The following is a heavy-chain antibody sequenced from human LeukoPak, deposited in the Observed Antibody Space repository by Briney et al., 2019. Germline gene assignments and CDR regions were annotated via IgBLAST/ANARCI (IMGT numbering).Heavy chain of an antibody. J-gene: IGHJ6*02. Sequence: PSETLSLTCAVYGVSFSAYHWSWIRQPPRKGLEWIGEINHSGGTNYTPSLKSRVTISVDTSKNQFSLKLSSVTAADTAVYYCARGRRGVVVPAAIRRYYYGMDVWGQGTTVTVSS. D-gene: IGHD2-2*02. CDR2: INHSGGT. CDR1: GVSFSAYH. CDR3: ARGRRGVVVPAAIRRYYYGMDV. V-gene: IGHV4-34*01.